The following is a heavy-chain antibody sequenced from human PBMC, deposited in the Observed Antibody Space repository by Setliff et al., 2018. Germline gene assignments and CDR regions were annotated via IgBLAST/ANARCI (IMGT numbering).Heavy chain of an antibody. CDR2: IKQDGSEK. Sequence: PGGSLRLSCAASGFTFSSYWMSWVRQAPGKGLEWVANIKQDGSEKYYADSVKGRFTISRDNAKNSLYLQMNSLRAEDTAVYYCARGLGVWLIGWFDPWGQGTLVTVSS. D-gene: IGHD5-18*01. J-gene: IGHJ5*02. CDR3: ARGLGVWLIGWFDP. CDR1: GFTFSSYW. V-gene: IGHV3-7*01.